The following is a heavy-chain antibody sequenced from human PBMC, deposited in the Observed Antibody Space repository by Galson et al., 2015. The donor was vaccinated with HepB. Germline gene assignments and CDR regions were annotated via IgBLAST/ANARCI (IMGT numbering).Heavy chain of an antibody. Sequence: SLRLSCAASGFTFSSYAMHWVRQAPGKGLEWVAVISYDGINKYYADSVQGRFTISRDNSQNTLYLQMNSLRAEDTAVYYCAKDPSATYRGGAFHFWGQGTMVTVSS. V-gene: IGHV3-30*18. D-gene: IGHD5-12*01. J-gene: IGHJ3*01. CDR1: GFTFSSYA. CDR2: ISYDGINK. CDR3: AKDPSATYRGGAFHF.